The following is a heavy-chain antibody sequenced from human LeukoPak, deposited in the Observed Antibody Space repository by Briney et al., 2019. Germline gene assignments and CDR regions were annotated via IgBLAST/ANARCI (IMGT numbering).Heavy chain of an antibody. V-gene: IGHV4-34*01. CDR2: INDRGST. D-gene: IGHD6-13*01. CDR1: GGSVSGYY. Sequence: SETLSLACAVYGGSVSGYYWSWIRQPPGKGREWMGEINDRGSTNNKPSLKSRVTISVDTSKNQFSLKLSSVTAADTAVYYCASRRYSRSWHRRRGFDYWGQGTLVTVSS. J-gene: IGHJ4*02. CDR3: ASRRYSRSWHRRRGFDY.